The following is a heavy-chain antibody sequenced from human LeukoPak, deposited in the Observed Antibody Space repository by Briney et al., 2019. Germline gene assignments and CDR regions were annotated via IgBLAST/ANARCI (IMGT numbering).Heavy chain of an antibody. CDR1: GFTFSTYN. J-gene: IGHJ4*02. Sequence: GGSLRLSCEASGFTFSTYNMNWVRQAPGKRLEWVSSITSSSSYVFYADSVKGRFTISRDNAKNSLYLQMNSLRAEDTAVYYCARDGVAPGLYFDYWGQGNLVTVSS. CDR3: ARDGVAPGLYFDY. CDR2: ITSSSSYV. D-gene: IGHD2-8*01. V-gene: IGHV3-21*01.